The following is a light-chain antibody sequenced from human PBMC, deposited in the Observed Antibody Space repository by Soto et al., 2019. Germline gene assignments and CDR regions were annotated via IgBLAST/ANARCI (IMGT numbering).Light chain of an antibody. CDR2: LTS. Sequence: DIVVTQSPLFLPVTPGESASISCRSSQSLLHKNGYTYLDWYLQKPGQSPQLLIFLTSNRASGVPDRFSGSGSGTDFTLEISRVEAEDVGVYFCMQTLQSRSFGQGTKVEIK. V-gene: IGKV2-28*01. J-gene: IGKJ1*01. CDR3: MQTLQSRS. CDR1: QSLLHKNGYTY.